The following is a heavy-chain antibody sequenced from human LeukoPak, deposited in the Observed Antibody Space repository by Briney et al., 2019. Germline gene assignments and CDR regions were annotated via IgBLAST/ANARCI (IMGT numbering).Heavy chain of an antibody. CDR3: ARDHGARGANWFDP. CDR2: IYYSGST. Sequence: ASETLSLTCTVSGGSISSSSYYWGWIRQPPGKGLEWIGSIYYSGSTYYNPSPKSRVTISVDTSKNQFSLKLSSVTAADTAVYYCARDHGARGANWFDPWGQGTLVTVSS. CDR1: GGSISSSSYY. V-gene: IGHV4-39*07. J-gene: IGHJ5*02. D-gene: IGHD1-26*01.